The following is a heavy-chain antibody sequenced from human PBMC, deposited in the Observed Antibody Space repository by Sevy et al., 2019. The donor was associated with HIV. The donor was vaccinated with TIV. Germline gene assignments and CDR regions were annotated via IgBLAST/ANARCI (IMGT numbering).Heavy chain of an antibody. D-gene: IGHD3-3*01. V-gene: IGHV3-15*01. J-gene: IGHJ4*02. CDR3: IANYDFWSGYYPPDY. Sequence: GGSLRLSCAASGFTFSNAWMSWVRQAPGKGLEWVGRIKSKTDGGTTDYAAPVKGRFTISRDDSKNTLYLQMNSLKTEDTAVYYCIANYDFWSGYYPPDYWGQGTLVTVSS. CDR1: GFTFSNAW. CDR2: IKSKTDGGTT.